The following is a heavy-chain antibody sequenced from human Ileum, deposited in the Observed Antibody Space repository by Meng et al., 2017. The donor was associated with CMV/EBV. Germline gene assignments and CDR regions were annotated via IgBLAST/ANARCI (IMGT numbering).Heavy chain of an antibody. CDR2: IIPIFGTA. CDR1: GGTFSSYA. J-gene: IGHJ4*02. D-gene: IGHD5-12*01. V-gene: IGHV1-69*05. Sequence: SVKVSCKASGGTFSSYAISWVRQAPGQGLEWMGGIIPIFGTANYAQKFQGRVTITTDESTSTAYMELSSLRSEDTAVYYCARFSGYDLYFDYWGQGTLVTVSS. CDR3: ARFSGYDLYFDY.